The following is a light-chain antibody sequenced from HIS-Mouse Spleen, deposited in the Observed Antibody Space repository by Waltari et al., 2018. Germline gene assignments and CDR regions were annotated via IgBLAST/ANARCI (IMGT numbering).Light chain of an antibody. J-gene: IGLJ2*01. CDR2: SNK. V-gene: IGLV1-44*01. CDR1: SSNIGSNT. CDR3: AAWDDSLNGNVV. Sequence: QSVLTQPPSASGTPGQRVTISCSGSSSNIGSNTVNWYQQLPGTAPKLLIYSNKHRPSGVPDRFSGSKSGTSASLAISGLQSEDEADYYCAAWDDSLNGNVVFGGGTKLTVL.